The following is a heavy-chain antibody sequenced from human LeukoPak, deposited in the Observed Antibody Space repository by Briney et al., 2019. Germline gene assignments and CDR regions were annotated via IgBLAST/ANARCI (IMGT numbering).Heavy chain of an antibody. Sequence: GSLRLSCAASGFTFSSYGMHWVRQAPGKGLEWIGYIYYSGSTNYNPSLKGRVTISVDTSKNQFSLKLSSVTAADTAVYYCARESLSRDGYKNFDLWGRGTLVTVSS. D-gene: IGHD5-24*01. J-gene: IGHJ2*01. CDR3: ARESLSRDGYKNFDL. CDR1: GFTFSSYG. V-gene: IGHV4-59*01. CDR2: IYYSGST.